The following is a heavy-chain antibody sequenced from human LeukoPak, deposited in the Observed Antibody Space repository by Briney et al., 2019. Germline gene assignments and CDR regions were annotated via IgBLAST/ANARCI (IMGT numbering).Heavy chain of an antibody. CDR3: ARGGSVVAFRYSFDY. J-gene: IGHJ4*02. CDR1: GGSISSYY. D-gene: IGHD2-21*01. CDR2: IYYSGST. V-gene: IGHV4-59*01. Sequence: SETLSLTCTVSGGSISSYYWSWIRQPPGKGLEWIGYIYYSGSTNYNPSLKSRITISLDTSKNQFSLQLSSVTAADAAVYYCARGGSVVAFRYSFDYWGQGTLVTVSS.